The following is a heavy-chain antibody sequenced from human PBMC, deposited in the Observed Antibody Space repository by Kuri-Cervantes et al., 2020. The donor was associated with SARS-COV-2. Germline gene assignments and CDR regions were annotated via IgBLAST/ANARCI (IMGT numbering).Heavy chain of an antibody. J-gene: IGHJ4*02. Sequence: SETLSLTCTVSGGSISSSSYYWGWIRQPPGKGLEWIGSIYYNGSTYYNPSLKSRVTISVDTSKNQFSLKLSSVTAADTAVYYCARAYSNYVLSDYWGQGILVTVSS. CDR2: IYYNGST. CDR1: GGSISSSSYY. V-gene: IGHV4-39*07. CDR3: ARAYSNYVLSDY. D-gene: IGHD4-11*01.